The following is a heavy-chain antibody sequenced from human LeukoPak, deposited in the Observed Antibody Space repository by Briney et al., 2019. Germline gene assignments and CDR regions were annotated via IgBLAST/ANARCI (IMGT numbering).Heavy chain of an antibody. J-gene: IGHJ6*02. Sequence: GGSLRLSCAASGFTFSGSAMHWVRQASGKWLEWVGRLRSKANNYATSYAASVKGRFTISRDDSKNTAYLQMNSLKTEDTAVYYCTTAPYCSGGSCYGDYYYYGMDVWGQGTTVTVSS. CDR2: LRSKANNYAT. D-gene: IGHD2-15*01. CDR3: TTAPYCSGGSCYGDYYYYGMDV. V-gene: IGHV3-73*01. CDR1: GFTFSGSA.